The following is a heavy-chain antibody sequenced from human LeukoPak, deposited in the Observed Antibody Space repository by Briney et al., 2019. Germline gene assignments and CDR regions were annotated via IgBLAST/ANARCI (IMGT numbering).Heavy chain of an antibody. CDR3: AIRGYCSGGSCYHFDY. J-gene: IGHJ4*02. CDR2: IYYSGST. V-gene: IGHV4-39*07. CDR1: GGSISSSSYY. Sequence: SETLSLTCTVSGGSISSSSYYWGWIRQPPGKGLEWIGSIYYSGSTYYNPSLKSRVTISVDTSKNQFSLKLSSVTAADTAVYYCAIRGYCSGGSCYHFDYWGQGTLVTVSS. D-gene: IGHD2-15*01.